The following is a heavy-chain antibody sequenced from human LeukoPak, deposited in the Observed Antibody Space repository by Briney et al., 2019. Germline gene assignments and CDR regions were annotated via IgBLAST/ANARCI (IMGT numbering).Heavy chain of an antibody. J-gene: IGHJ3*02. Sequence: SETLSLTCTVSGGSISSSTYYWGWVRQPPGKGLEWIGSIYYSGTTYYNPSLKSRVTISVDTSKNQFSLKLSSVTAADTAVYYCATLTGGDDAFDIWGQGTMVTVSS. CDR2: IYYSGTT. D-gene: IGHD4-23*01. CDR1: GGSISSSTYY. CDR3: ATLTGGDDAFDI. V-gene: IGHV4-39*07.